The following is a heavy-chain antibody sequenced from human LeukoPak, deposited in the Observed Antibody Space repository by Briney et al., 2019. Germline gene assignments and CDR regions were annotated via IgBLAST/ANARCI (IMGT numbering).Heavy chain of an antibody. D-gene: IGHD5-12*01. V-gene: IGHV3-21*01. J-gene: IGHJ4*02. Sequence: GGSLRLSCSASGFTFSSYTMNWVRQAPGKGPEWVAYTSGYSNNIYYADSLKGRFTISRDNSKKSLYLQMSSLRAEDTAVYYCARGRLRGLTGYDRGDFDLWGQGTLVTVSS. CDR1: GFTFSSYT. CDR2: TSGYSNNI. CDR3: ARGRLRGLTGYDRGDFDL.